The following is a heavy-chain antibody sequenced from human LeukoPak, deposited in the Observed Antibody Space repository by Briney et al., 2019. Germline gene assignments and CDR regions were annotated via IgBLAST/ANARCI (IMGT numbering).Heavy chain of an antibody. Sequence: GGSLRLSCAASGFTFSNAWMSWVRQAPGKGLEWVGRIKSKTDGGTTDYAAPVKGRFTISRDDSKNTLYLQMNSLKTEDTAVYYCTTALHARDLEVLPRERGVYYFDYWGQGTLVTVSS. D-gene: IGHD2-8*01. V-gene: IGHV3-15*01. J-gene: IGHJ4*02. CDR2: IKSKTDGGTT. CDR1: GFTFSNAW. CDR3: TTALHARDLEVLPRERGVYYFDY.